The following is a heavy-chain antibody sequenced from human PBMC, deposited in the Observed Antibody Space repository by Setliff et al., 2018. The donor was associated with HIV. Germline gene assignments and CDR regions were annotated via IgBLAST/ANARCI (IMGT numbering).Heavy chain of an antibody. CDR2: ISAGGGGT. D-gene: IGHD6-19*01. CDR3: ARLCIGRYCNISSCYLNQ. V-gene: IGHV3-23*01. Sequence: GGSLRLSCAVSGFTFSGYGMSWVRQASGKGLEWVSGISAGGGGTNYADSVKGRFTISRDNSKNTLYLQMNSLRAEDTAVYYCARLCIGRYCNISSCYLNQWGQGTLVTVSS. CDR1: GFTFSGYG. J-gene: IGHJ4*02.